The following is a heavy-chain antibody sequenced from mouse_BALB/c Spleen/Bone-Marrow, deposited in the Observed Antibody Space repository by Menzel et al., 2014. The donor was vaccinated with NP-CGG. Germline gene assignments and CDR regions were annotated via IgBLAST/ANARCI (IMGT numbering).Heavy chain of an antibody. CDR1: GFSLSRYN. J-gene: IGHJ4*01. CDR3: ARKDGGYYVMDY. Sequence: VQLVESGPGLVAPSQNLSITCTVSGFSLSRYNIHWIRQPPGKGLEWLGMIWGGGGTDHNSALKSRLRISEDNSKSQIFLKINSLQIDDTAMYYCARKDGGYYVMDYWGQGTSVTVSS. V-gene: IGHV2-6-4*01. CDR2: IWGGGGT. D-gene: IGHD2-3*01.